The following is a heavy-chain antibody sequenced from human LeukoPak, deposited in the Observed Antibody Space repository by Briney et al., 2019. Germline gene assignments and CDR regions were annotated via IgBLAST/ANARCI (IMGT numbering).Heavy chain of an antibody. CDR3: ARFLHSGTYRFDY. CDR2: VSWNDFK. V-gene: IGHV2-5*01. D-gene: IGHD1-26*01. Sequence: SGPPLVEPTQTLTLTCAVSGFSLTTSEVGVGWIRQPPRKALEWIALVSWNDFKSFSPCLKSRLTITKDTSKDQVVLTMTNMDPVDTATYYCARFLHSGTYRFDYWGQGTLVTVSS. CDR1: GFSLTTSEVG. J-gene: IGHJ4*02.